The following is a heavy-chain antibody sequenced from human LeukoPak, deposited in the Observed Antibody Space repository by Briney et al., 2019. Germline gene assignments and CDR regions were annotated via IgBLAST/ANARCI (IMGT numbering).Heavy chain of an antibody. V-gene: IGHV1-69*04. CDR2: IIPILGIA. J-gene: IGHJ3*02. Sequence: GSSVKVSCKASVGTFSSYAISWVRQAPGQGLEWMGRIIPILGIANYAQKFQGRVTITADKSTSTAYMELSSLRSEDTAVYYCARDGSSEDAFDIWGQGTMVTVSS. D-gene: IGHD6-19*01. CDR1: VGTFSSYA. CDR3: ARDGSSEDAFDI.